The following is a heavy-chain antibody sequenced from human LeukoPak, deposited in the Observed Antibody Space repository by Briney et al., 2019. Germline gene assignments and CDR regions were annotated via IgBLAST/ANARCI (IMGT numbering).Heavy chain of an antibody. CDR1: GFTFSSYA. V-gene: IGHV3-23*01. CDR2: ISGSGSRT. J-gene: IGHJ4*02. Sequence: GGSLRLSCAAASGFTFSSYAMSWVRPAPGKGLEWVSAISGSGSRTYYADSVKGRFTISRDNSKNTLYLQMSSLRAEDTAVYYCAKDFKGVWFGDLLSFLDYWGQGTLVTVSS. D-gene: IGHD3-10*01. CDR3: AKDFKGVWFGDLLSFLDY.